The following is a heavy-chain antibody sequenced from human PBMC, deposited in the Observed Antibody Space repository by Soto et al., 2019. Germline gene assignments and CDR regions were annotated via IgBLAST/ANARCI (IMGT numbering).Heavy chain of an antibody. Sequence: QGQLQESGPGLVKPSETLSLTCTVSGDSISTYNWGWIRQPPGKGLEWIGCIYYSGVTNYNPSLKSRVTISVDTPKNQLSLKLNSVTAPDTAVYYCARVAADIASWLDPWGQGTLVTVSS. CDR1: GDSISTYN. CDR2: IYYSGVT. V-gene: IGHV4-59*01. D-gene: IGHD5-12*01. CDR3: ARVAADIASWLDP. J-gene: IGHJ5*02.